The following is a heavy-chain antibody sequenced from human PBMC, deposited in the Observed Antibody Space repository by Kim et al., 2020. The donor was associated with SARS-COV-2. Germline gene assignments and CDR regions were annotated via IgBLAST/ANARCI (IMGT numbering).Heavy chain of an antibody. J-gene: IGHJ6*02. CDR3: ARDPQEGSYGIYYGMDV. Sequence: ASVKVSCKASGYTFTSYYMHWVRQAPGQGLEWMGIINPSGGSTSYAQKFQGRVTMTRDTSTSTVYMELSSLRSEDTAVYYCARDPQEGSYGIYYGMDVWGQGTTVTVSS. CDR2: INPSGGST. D-gene: IGHD1-26*01. V-gene: IGHV1-46*01. CDR1: GYTFTSYY.